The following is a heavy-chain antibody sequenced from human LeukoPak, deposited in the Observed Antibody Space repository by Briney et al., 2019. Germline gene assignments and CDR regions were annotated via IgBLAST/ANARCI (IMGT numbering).Heavy chain of an antibody. CDR3: ARGIYYGSGRGPMDV. Sequence: ASVKVSCKASGYIFISYAMHWVRQAPGQRPEWMGWINVGNGNTAYSQKFQGRVTISRDTSASTDYMELSSLISEDTAAYYCARGIYYGSGRGPMDVWGQGTTVTVSS. J-gene: IGHJ6*02. D-gene: IGHD3-10*01. CDR2: INVGNGNT. V-gene: IGHV1-3*01. CDR1: GYIFISYA.